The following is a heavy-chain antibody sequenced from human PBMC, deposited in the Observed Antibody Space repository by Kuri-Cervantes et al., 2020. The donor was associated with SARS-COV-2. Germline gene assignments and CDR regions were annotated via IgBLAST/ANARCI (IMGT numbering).Heavy chain of an antibody. D-gene: IGHD7-27*01. V-gene: IGHV3-21*01. CDR3: AREEGGELGEAFDY. J-gene: IGHJ4*02. CDR2: IDSSSYYI. CDR1: GSTFSGYS. Sequence: GGSLRLSCAASGSTFSGYSMNWIRQAPGKGLEWVASIDSSSYYIYHADSVKGRLTISRDNAKTSLYLQMNSLKPEDTAVYYCAREEGGELGEAFDYWGQGALVTVSS.